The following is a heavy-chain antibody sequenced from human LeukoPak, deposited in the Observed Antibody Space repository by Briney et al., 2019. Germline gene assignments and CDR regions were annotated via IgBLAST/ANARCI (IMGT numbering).Heavy chain of an antibody. J-gene: IGHJ5*02. CDR3: ARRSSSWPPNSCEP. Sequence: SESLSLTCTVSGRSISSYYWSWIRQPPGKGLEWIGYIYYSGSTNYHPSLKSRVTISVDTPKNQCSLNLSLMTAPYTAVCYCARRSSSWPPNSCEPGGQGTLVTVSS. CDR2: IYYSGST. V-gene: IGHV4-59*01. CDR1: GRSISSYY. D-gene: IGHD6-13*01.